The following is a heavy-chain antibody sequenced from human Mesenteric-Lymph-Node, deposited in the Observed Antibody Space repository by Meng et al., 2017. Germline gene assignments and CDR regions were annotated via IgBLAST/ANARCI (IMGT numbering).Heavy chain of an antibody. CDR2: INHSGST. Sequence: SETLSLTCTVSGYSISSGYYWSWIRQPPGKGLEWIGEINHSGSTNFNPSLKSRVTISVDTSKNQFSLKLSSVTAADTAVYYCARGTTVTYYGMDVWGQGTTVTVSS. CDR1: GYSISSGYY. V-gene: IGHV4-38-2*02. D-gene: IGHD4-11*01. CDR3: ARGTTVTYYGMDV. J-gene: IGHJ6*02.